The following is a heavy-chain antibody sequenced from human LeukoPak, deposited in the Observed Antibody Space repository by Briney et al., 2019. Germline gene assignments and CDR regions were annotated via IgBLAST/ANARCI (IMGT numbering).Heavy chain of an antibody. D-gene: IGHD5-24*01. CDR2: ISYDGSNK. J-gene: IGHJ1*01. CDR1: GFTFSSYA. CDR3: AREGQRWLQLPEYFQH. Sequence: PGRSLRLSCAASGFTFSSYAMHWVRQAPGKGLEWVAVISYDGSNKYYADSVKGRFTISRDNSKNTLYLQMNSLRAEDTAVYYCAREGQRWLQLPEYFQHWGQGTLVTVSS. V-gene: IGHV3-30-3*01.